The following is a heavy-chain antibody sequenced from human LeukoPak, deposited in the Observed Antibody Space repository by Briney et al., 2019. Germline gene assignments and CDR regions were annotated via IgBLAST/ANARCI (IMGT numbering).Heavy chain of an antibody. Sequence: SETLSLTCAVYGGTFSGYYWSWIRQPPGKGLEWIGEIKYSGNTNYNPSLKSRVTISVDTSKNQFSLKLSSVTAADTAVYYCARGSDNRLVPQYGMDVWGKGTTVTVSS. J-gene: IGHJ6*04. CDR3: ARGSDNRLVPQYGMDV. D-gene: IGHD1-1*01. CDR2: IKYSGNT. CDR1: GGTFSGYY. V-gene: IGHV4-34*01.